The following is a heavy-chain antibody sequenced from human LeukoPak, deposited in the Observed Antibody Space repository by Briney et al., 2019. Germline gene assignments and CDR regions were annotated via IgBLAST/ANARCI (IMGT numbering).Heavy chain of an antibody. CDR1: GGSISSSSYY. J-gene: IGHJ4*02. CDR3: ARVPRGVASPLDY. CDR2: IYYSGST. Sequence: SETLSLTCTVSGGSISSSSYYWGWIRQPPGKGLEWIGSIYYSGSTYYNPSLKSRVTISVDTSKNQFSLKLSSVTAADTAVYYCARVPRGVASPLDYWGQGTLVTVSS. D-gene: IGHD3-10*01. V-gene: IGHV4-39*01.